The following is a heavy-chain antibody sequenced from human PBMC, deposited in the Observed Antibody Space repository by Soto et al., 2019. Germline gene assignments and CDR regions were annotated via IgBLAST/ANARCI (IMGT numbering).Heavy chain of an antibody. CDR2: INHSGST. J-gene: IGHJ6*02. CDR1: GGSFSGYY. V-gene: IGHV4-34*01. D-gene: IGHD3-10*01. CDR3: ARARTSHYYGSGSYTLSGYYGMDV. Sequence: PSETLSLTCAVYGGSFSGYYWSWIRQPPGKGLEWIGEINHSGSTNYNPSHKSRVTISVDTSKNQFSLKLSSVTAADTAVYYCARARTSHYYGSGSYTLSGYYGMDVWGQGTTVT.